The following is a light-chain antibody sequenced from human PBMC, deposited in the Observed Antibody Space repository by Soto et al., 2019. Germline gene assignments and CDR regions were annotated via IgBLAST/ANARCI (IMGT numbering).Light chain of an antibody. V-gene: IGKV3-20*01. CDR2: GAS. J-gene: IGKJ1*01. CDR1: QSVSSNY. Sequence: ENVLTQSPGTLSLSPGERATLSCRASQSVSSNYVAWYQQKPGQAPRLLVYGASGRATGIPDRFSGSRSGTDFTLTISRLEPEDFAVYYCQQYGSSRWTFGQGTKVDIK. CDR3: QQYGSSRWT.